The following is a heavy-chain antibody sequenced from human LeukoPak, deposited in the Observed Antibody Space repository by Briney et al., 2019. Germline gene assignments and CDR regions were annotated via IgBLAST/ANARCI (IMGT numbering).Heavy chain of an antibody. D-gene: IGHD4-17*01. J-gene: IGHJ4*02. V-gene: IGHV3-23*01. Sequence: GGSRRLSCAASGFTFSGFAMSSVRQAPGKGLEWVSTISGSGGSTNYADSVKGRFTFSRDNSKNTLYLQMNSLRAEDTAEYYCAKDLPDYGDYIEGYWGQGTLVTVSS. CDR1: GFTFSGFA. CDR3: AKDLPDYGDYIEGY. CDR2: ISGSGGST.